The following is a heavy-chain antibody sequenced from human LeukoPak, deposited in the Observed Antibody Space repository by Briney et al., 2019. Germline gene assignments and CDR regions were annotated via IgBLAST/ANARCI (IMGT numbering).Heavy chain of an antibody. D-gene: IGHD4-23*01. CDR2: IYPADSDT. Sequence: GESLKISCKASGYIFTNHWIGWVRQMPGKGLEWMGIIYPADSDTRYSPSFQGQVTISADKSINTAYLQWSSLKASDTAMYYCARRVVNNRNWYFNLWGRGTLVTVSS. V-gene: IGHV5-51*01. J-gene: IGHJ2*01. CDR1: GYIFTNHW. CDR3: ARRVVNNRNWYFNL.